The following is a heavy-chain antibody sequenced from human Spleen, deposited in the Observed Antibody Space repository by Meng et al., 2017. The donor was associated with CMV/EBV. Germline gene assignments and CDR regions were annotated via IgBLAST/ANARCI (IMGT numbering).Heavy chain of an antibody. V-gene: IGHV4-59*01. CDR1: GGSINSYY. CDR3: ARLGYFYYTLDV. Sequence: SETLSLTCNVSGGSINSYYWSWIRQPPGKGLEWIGYIYYSGSTYYNSSLKTRITISVDRSRSPFSLKVSSVTAADTAVYYCARLGYFYYTLDVWGRGTTVTVSS. J-gene: IGHJ6*02. CDR2: IYYSGST.